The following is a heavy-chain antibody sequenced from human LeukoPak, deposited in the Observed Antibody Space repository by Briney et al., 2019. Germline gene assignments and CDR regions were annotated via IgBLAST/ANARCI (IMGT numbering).Heavy chain of an antibody. J-gene: IGHJ4*01. D-gene: IGHD2-2*01. CDR3: ANVRYCSSTSCPDY. CDR2: ISGSGGST. Sequence: GGSLRLSCAASGFTFSSYAMSWVRQAPGKGLEWVSAISGSGGSTYYADSVKGRFTISRDNSKNTLYLQMNSLRAEDTAVYYCANVRYCSSTSCPDYWGHGTLVTVSS. V-gene: IGHV3-23*01. CDR1: GFTFSSYA.